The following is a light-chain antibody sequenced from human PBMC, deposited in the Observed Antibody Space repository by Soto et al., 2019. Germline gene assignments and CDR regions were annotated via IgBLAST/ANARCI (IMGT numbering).Light chain of an antibody. CDR2: DAS. V-gene: IGKV3D-20*01. CDR1: QTVRRNF. Sequence: EWTQSPAILSLSPGETATLSCWASQTVRRNFLAWYQKRPGLAPRLLIYDASSRATGIPDRFSGSGSGTEFTLTISRLEPEDFAVYYCHQYGTSPWTFGQGTKVEI. CDR3: HQYGTSPWT. J-gene: IGKJ1*01.